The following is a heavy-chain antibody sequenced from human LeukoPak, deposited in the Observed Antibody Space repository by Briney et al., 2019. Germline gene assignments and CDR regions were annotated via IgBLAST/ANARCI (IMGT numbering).Heavy chain of an antibody. V-gene: IGHV4-61*02. Sequence: SQTLSLTCTVSGGSISSGSYCWSWIRQPAGKGLEWIGRIYTSGSTNYNPSLKSRVTISVDTSRNQFSLKLSSVTAADTAVYYCARVRRITIFGVVIRDYFDYWGQGTLVTVSS. CDR3: ARVRRITIFGVVIRDYFDY. CDR2: IYTSGST. D-gene: IGHD3-3*01. CDR1: GGSISSGSYC. J-gene: IGHJ4*02.